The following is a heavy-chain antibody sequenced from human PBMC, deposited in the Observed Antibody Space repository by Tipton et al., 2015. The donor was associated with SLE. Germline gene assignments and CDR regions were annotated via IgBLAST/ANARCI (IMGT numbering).Heavy chain of an antibody. Sequence: SLRLSCVASGFTFDDFGMSWVRQAPGKGLEWVSGINWNGASTGLADSVKGRFSISRDNAKNSLYLQMNSLRAEDTAFYYCARDRAYSGSSTFDYWGQGTLVTVSS. J-gene: IGHJ4*02. CDR1: GFTFDDFG. CDR2: INWNGAST. CDR3: ARDRAYSGSSTFDY. V-gene: IGHV3-20*04. D-gene: IGHD1-26*01.